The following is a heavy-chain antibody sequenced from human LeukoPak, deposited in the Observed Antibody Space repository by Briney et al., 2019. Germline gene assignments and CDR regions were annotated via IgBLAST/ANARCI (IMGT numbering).Heavy chain of an antibody. CDR1: GYTFTGYY. D-gene: IGHD4-17*01. CDR3: ARGNDYGDYRYFQH. V-gene: IGHV1-2*02. CDR2: INPHSGGT. Sequence: ASVKVSCKASGYTFTGYYMHWVRQAPGQGLEWMGWINPHSGGTSYAQKFQGRVTMTRDTSISTAYMELSRLRSDDTAVYYCARGNDYGDYRYFQHWGQGTLVTASS. J-gene: IGHJ1*01.